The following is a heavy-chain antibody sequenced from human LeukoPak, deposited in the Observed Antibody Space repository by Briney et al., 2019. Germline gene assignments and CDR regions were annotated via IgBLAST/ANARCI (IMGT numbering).Heavy chain of an antibody. D-gene: IGHD3-10*01. V-gene: IGHV3-73*01. CDR2: IRSKANSYAT. Sequence: GGSLRLSCAASGFTFSGSAMHWVRQASGKGLEWVGRIRSKANSYATAYAASVKGRFTISRDDSKNTAYLQMNSLRAEDTAVYYCARVGDYYGSIGSDYWGQGTLVTVSS. CDR3: ARVGDYYGSIGSDY. J-gene: IGHJ4*02. CDR1: GFTFSGSA.